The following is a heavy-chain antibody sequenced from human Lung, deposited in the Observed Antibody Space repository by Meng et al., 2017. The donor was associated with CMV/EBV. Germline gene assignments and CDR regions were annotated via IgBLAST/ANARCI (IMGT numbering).Heavy chain of an antibody. CDR1: GFNFRTYW. CDR2: IKEDRLEV. V-gene: IGHV3-7*01. J-gene: IGHJ4*02. Sequence: GGSLRLXCAASGFNFRTYWMSWVRQSPGLGLEWVATIKEDRLEVYYVDSVKGRFTISRDNARNSLYLQMNNLRGEDTAVYYCARASCTTDCSWEGRTDYWGQGKXV. D-gene: IGHD2-8*01. CDR3: ARASCTTDCSWEGRTDY.